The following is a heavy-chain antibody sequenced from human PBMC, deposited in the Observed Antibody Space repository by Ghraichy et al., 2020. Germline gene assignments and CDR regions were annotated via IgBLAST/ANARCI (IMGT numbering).Heavy chain of an antibody. Sequence: GGSLRLSCVAYGFTVSSKYMSWVRQAPGEGLEWVSLIYTAGDTTHADSVKGRFTISRDNSKNTLHLKMNSLRAEDTAVYYCARGVVAGTWTFDIWGQGTMVTVSS. D-gene: IGHD6-19*01. CDR1: GFTVSSKY. CDR3: ARGVVAGTWTFDI. CDR2: IYTAGDT. J-gene: IGHJ3*02. V-gene: IGHV3-66*01.